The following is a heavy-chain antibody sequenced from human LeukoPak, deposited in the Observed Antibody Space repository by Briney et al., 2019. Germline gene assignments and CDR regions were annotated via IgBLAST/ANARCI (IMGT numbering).Heavy chain of an antibody. CDR2: TIGSGGST. D-gene: IGHD6-19*01. CDR3: AKDQNSGWYAPFDY. J-gene: IGHJ4*02. CDR1: GFTFSSYA. Sequence: GGSLRLSCAASGFTFSSYAMNWVRQAPGKGLEWVSATIGSGGSTYYADSVKGRFTISRDNSKNTLYLQMNSLRAEDTAVYYCAKDQNSGWYAPFDYWGQGTLVTVSS. V-gene: IGHV3-23*01.